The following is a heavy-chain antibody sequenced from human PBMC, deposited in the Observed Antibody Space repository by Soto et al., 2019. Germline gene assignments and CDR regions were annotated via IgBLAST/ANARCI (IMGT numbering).Heavy chain of an antibody. CDR1: GYTLTELS. Sequence: ASVQVSCKVSGYTLTELSMHWVRQAPGKGLEWMGGFDPEDGETIYAQKFQGRVTMTEDTSTDTAYMELSSLRSEDTAVYYCATYIAVAGTGRYYYYGMDVWGQGTTVTVSS. V-gene: IGHV1-24*01. CDR3: ATYIAVAGTGRYYYYGMDV. CDR2: FDPEDGET. J-gene: IGHJ6*02. D-gene: IGHD6-19*01.